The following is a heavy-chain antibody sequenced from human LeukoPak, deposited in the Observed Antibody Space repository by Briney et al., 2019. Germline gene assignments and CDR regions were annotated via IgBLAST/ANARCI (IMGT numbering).Heavy chain of an antibody. CDR2: FFLKGST. D-gene: IGHD3-22*01. J-gene: IGHJ4*02. V-gene: IGHV4-38-2*02. Sequence: SETLSLTCTVSGYSITSAYYWGWIRQPPGKGLEWIGSFFLKGSTYYNPSLKSRVTISVDTSKNQFSLTLSSVTAADTAVYYCARINSYYYDSSGYSDYWGQGTLVTVSS. CDR1: GYSITSAYY. CDR3: ARINSYYYDSSGYSDY.